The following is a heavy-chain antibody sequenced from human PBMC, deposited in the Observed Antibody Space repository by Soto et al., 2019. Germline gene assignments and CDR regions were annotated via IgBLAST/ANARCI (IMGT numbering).Heavy chain of an antibody. CDR3: AKVSVAGANYFDY. V-gene: IGHV3-30*18. D-gene: IGHD6-19*01. CDR1: GFTFSSYG. J-gene: IGHJ4*02. Sequence: PGGSLRLSCAASGFTFSSYGMRWVRQAPGKGLEWVAVISYDGSNKYYADSVKGRFTISRDNSKNTLYLQMNSLRAEDTAVYYCAKVSVAGANYFDYWGQGTLVTVSS. CDR2: ISYDGSNK.